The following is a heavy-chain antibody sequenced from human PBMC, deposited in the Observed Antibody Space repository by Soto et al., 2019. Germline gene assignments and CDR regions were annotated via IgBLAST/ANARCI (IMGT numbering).Heavy chain of an antibody. D-gene: IGHD3-22*01. CDR2: IWHDARNK. CDR3: ARAYYDSSGYSAFDI. Sequence: VQLVESGGGVVQPGGSLRLSCAASGFTFRSYNMHWVRQAPGEGLEWVAVIWHDARNKYYADSVKGRFTISRDNSKNTLYLQMNSLRAEDTAVYYCARAYYDSSGYSAFDIWGQGTMVTVSS. V-gene: IGHV3-33*01. J-gene: IGHJ3*02. CDR1: GFTFRSYN.